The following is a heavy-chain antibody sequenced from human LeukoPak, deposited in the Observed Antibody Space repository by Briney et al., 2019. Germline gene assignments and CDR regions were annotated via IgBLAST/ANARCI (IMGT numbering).Heavy chain of an antibody. CDR3: ARASYLTDAFDI. CDR1: GFTVSSNY. J-gene: IGHJ3*02. D-gene: IGHD1-26*01. Sequence: GGSLRLSCAASGFTVSSNYMSWVRQAPGKGLEWVSVIYSGGSTYYADSVKGRFTISRDNAKNSLYLQMNSLRAEDTAVHYCARASYLTDAFDIWGQGTMVTVAS. CDR2: IYSGGST. V-gene: IGHV3-53*03.